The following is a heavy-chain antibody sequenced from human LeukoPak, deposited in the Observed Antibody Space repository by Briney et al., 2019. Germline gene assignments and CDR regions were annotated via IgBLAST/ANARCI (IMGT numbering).Heavy chain of an antibody. D-gene: IGHD5-24*01. J-gene: IGHJ4*02. CDR3: AGGSRRDGYDY. CDR1: RFTFSTYA. V-gene: IGHV3-53*04. CDR2: IYSGGDA. Sequence: GGSLRLSCAASRFTFSTYAMHWVRQAPGKGLEWVSVIYSGGDAYSADSVKGRFTISRHNSKNTLYLQMNSLRAEDTAVYYCAGGSRRDGYDYWGQGTLVTVSS.